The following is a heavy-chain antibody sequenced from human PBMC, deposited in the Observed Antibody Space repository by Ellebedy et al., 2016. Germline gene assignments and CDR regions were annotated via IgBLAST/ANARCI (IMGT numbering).Heavy chain of an antibody. CDR3: ARSLYCSGFSCYNRHFDS. V-gene: IGHV1-2*02. CDR1: GYTFTDYF. CDR2: INPNSGGT. D-gene: IGHD2-15*01. J-gene: IGHJ4*02. Sequence: GESLKISXKTSGYTFTDYFIHWVRQAPGQGLEWMGWINPNSGGTNFAQKFQGRVTMTRDTSITTAYMELTRLRSDDTALYYCARSLYCSGFSCYNRHFDSWGQGTLVTVSS.